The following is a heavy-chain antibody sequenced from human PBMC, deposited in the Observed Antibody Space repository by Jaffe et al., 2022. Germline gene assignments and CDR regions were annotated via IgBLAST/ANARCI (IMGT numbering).Heavy chain of an antibody. CDR2: IYTSGST. Sequence: QVQLQESGPGLVKPSQTLSLTCTVSGGSISSGSYYWSWIRQPAGKGLEWIGRIYTSGSTNYNPSLKSRVTISVDTSKNQFSLKLSSVTAADTAVYYCARAPKDYGDDPGYFDYWGQGTLVTVSS. V-gene: IGHV4-61*02. D-gene: IGHD4-17*01. CDR3: ARAPKDYGDDPGYFDY. CDR1: GGSISSGSYY. J-gene: IGHJ4*02.